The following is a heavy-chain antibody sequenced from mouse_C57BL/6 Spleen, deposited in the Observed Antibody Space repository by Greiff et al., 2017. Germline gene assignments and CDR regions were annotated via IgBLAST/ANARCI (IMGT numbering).Heavy chain of an antibody. Sequence: QVQLQQPGAELVRPGSSVKLSCKASGYTFTSYWMDWVKQSPGQGLEWIGNIYPSDSETHYNQKFKDKATLTVDKSSSTAYMQLSSLRSEDSAVYYCARVTAGVAPYDYWGQGTTLTVSS. D-gene: IGHD1-1*01. CDR2: IYPSDSET. J-gene: IGHJ2*01. CDR1: GYTFTSYW. V-gene: IGHV1-61*01. CDR3: ARVTAGVAPYDY.